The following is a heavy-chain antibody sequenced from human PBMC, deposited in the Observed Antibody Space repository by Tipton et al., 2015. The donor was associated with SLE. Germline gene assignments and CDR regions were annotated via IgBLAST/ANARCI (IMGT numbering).Heavy chain of an antibody. V-gene: IGHV3-23*03. J-gene: IGHJ4*02. Sequence: SLRLSCAASGFSFSNYAVSWVRQAPGKGLEWVSIIYSGGNTYYVESVEGRFTISRDNSDNTLYVRMNNLRVEDTAIYYCAKASRGQYESWSGHFDEWGRGTLVTVSS. CDR1: GFSFSNYA. CDR3: AKASRGQYESWSGHFDE. D-gene: IGHD3-3*01. CDR2: IYSGGNT.